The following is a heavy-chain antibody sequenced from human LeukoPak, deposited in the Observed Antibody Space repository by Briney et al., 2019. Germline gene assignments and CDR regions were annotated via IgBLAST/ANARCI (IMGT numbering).Heavy chain of an antibody. D-gene: IGHD3-9*01. CDR3: AKALDVLRYFDWLSPEALFDY. CDR1: GFTFSPFA. Sequence: GGSLRLSCAASGFTFSPFALSWVRQAPGKGLEWVSAISGGGESTYYAASVKGRFTISRDNSKNTLYLQMNNLRAEDTAVYYCAKALDVLRYFDWLSPEALFDYWGQGTLVTVSS. J-gene: IGHJ4*02. CDR2: ISGGGEST. V-gene: IGHV3-23*01.